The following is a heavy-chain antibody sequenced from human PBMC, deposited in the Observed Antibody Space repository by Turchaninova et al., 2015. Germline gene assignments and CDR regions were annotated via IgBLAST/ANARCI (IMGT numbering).Heavy chain of an antibody. CDR2: IDGGGGST. Sequence: EVELVESGGGVVQSGGSLGRCCGATGFTFGTFAINWVRQAPGKGLEWVSAIDGGGGSTHYADSVKGRFTISRDNFKNTLYLQMNSLRGEDTAVYYCTKDHEDWGSSFDHWGQGTLVTVSS. D-gene: IGHD3-16*01. CDR1: GFTFGTFA. CDR3: TKDHEDWGSSFDH. J-gene: IGHJ4*02. V-gene: IGHV3-23*04.